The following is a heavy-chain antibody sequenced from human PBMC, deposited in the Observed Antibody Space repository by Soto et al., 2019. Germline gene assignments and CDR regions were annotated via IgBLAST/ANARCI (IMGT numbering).Heavy chain of an antibody. CDR2: IYSGGDT. D-gene: IGHD6-13*01. J-gene: IGHJ2*01. CDR1: GFTVSSNY. Sequence: GGSLRLSCAASGFTVSSNYMTWVRQAPGKGLERVSIIYSGGDTYYADSVKGRFTISRDNSKNTMHLQMNSLRAEDTAVYYCAIDPIAAGTWHLXLWGRGTLVXVSS. V-gene: IGHV3-66*01. CDR3: AIDPIAAGTWHLXL.